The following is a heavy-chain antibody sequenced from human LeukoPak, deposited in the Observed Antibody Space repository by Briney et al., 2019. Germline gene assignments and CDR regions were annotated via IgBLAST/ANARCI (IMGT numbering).Heavy chain of an antibody. D-gene: IGHD5-18*01. CDR2: ISYDGSNK. J-gene: IGHJ6*02. CDR1: GFTFSSYA. CDR3: ARDTFLQLWLTDYYYGMDV. V-gene: IGHV3-30-3*01. Sequence: GGSLRLSCAASGFTFSSYAMSWVRQAPGKGLEWVAVISYDGSNKYYADSVKGRFTISRDNSKDTLYLQMNSLRAEDTAVYYCARDTFLQLWLTDYYYGMDVWGQGTTVTVSS.